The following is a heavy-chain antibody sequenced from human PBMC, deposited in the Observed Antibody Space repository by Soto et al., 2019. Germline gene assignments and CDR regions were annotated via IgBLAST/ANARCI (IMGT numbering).Heavy chain of an antibody. V-gene: IGHV4-39*01. CDR2: IYYSGST. CDR1: GGSISSSSYY. CDR3: ARHWRGIGRAAAGDY. J-gene: IGHJ4*02. Sequence: SETLSLTCTVSGGSISSSSYYWGWIRQPPGKGLEWIGSIYYSGSTYYNPSLKSRVTISVDTSKNQFSLKLSSVTAADTAVYYCARHWRGIGRAAAGDYWGQGTLVTVSS. D-gene: IGHD6-13*01.